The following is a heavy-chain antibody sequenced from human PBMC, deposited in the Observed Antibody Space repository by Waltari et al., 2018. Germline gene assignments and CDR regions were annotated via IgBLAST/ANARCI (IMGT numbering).Heavy chain of an antibody. CDR2: IYYSGST. CDR3: ARVADSSSMAFDI. V-gene: IGHV4-59*01. CDR1: GGSISSYY. D-gene: IGHD6-6*01. J-gene: IGHJ3*02. Sequence: QVQLQESGPGLVKPSETLSLTCTVSGGSISSYYWSWIRQPPGKGLEWIGYIYYSGSTNYNPSRKSRVTISVDTSKNQFSLKLSSVTAADTAVYYCARVADSSSMAFDIWGQGTMVTVSS.